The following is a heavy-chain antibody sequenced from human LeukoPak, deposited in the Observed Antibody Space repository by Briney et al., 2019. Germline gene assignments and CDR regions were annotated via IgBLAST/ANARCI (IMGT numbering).Heavy chain of an antibody. Sequence: SATLSLTCTVPRGSIASSDYYWGWIRQSPGRGREWIGSIYYSGSAYYSPSLKSRVTISVDTSKSQFSLRLGSVTAADTSIYYCARLVTGFCSGDRCYSHHYYFYMDVWAKGTRVTVSS. V-gene: IGHV4-39*01. J-gene: IGHJ6*03. D-gene: IGHD2-15*01. CDR2: IYYSGSA. CDR1: RGSIASSDYY. CDR3: ARLVTGFCSGDRCYSHHYYFYMDV.